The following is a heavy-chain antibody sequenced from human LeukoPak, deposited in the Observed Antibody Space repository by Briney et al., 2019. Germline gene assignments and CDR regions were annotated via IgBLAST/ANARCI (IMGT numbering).Heavy chain of an antibody. Sequence: SQTLSLTCTVSGGSISSGDYYWSWIRQPPGKGLEWIAYMYYSGSTYYNPSLKSRVAMSADTSENQLSLKLSSVTAADTAVYYCARPYYYDSRIDPWGQGILVTVSS. CDR3: ARPYYYDSRIDP. CDR1: GGSISSGDYY. V-gene: IGHV4-30-4*01. CDR2: MYYSGST. D-gene: IGHD3-22*01. J-gene: IGHJ5*02.